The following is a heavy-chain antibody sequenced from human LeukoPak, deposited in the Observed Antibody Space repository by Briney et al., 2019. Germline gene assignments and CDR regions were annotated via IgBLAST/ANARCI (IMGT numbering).Heavy chain of an antibody. D-gene: IGHD1-26*01. J-gene: IGHJ1*01. Sequence: PGGSLRLSCAASGFTFSSYAMSWVRQAPGKGLEWVSAISGSGGSTYYADSVKGRFTISRDNSKNTLYLQMNSLRAEDTAVYYCAKDGGSYSIAEYFQHWGQGTLVTVSS. CDR1: GFTFSSYA. CDR2: ISGSGGST. CDR3: AKDGGSYSIAEYFQH. V-gene: IGHV3-23*01.